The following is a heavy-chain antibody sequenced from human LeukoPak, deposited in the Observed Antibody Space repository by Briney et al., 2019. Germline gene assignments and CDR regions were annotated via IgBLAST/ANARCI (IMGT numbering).Heavy chain of an antibody. V-gene: IGHV1-46*01. CDR3: AMRLRYYDILTGYHN. CDR2: INPSGGST. J-gene: IGHJ4*02. CDR1: GYTFTSYY. Sequence: ASVKVSCKASGYTFTSYYMHWVRQAPGQGLEWMGIINPSGGSTSYAQKFQGRVTITTDESTGTAYMELSSLRSEDTAVYYCAMRLRYYDILTGYHNWGQGTLVTVSS. D-gene: IGHD3-9*01.